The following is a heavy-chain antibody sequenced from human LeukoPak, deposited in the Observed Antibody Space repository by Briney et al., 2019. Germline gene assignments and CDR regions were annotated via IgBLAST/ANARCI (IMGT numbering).Heavy chain of an antibody. D-gene: IGHD3-10*01. CDR1: GYTFTSYY. Sequence: ASVKVSCKASGYTFTSYYMHWVRQAPGQGLEWMGIINPSGGSTSYAQKFQGRVTMSRDTSTSTVYMELSSLRSEDTAVYYCATAQLNEYYYGSGSYIYWGQGTLVTVSS. CDR2: INPSGGST. J-gene: IGHJ4*02. CDR3: ATAQLNEYYYGSGSYIY. V-gene: IGHV1-46*01.